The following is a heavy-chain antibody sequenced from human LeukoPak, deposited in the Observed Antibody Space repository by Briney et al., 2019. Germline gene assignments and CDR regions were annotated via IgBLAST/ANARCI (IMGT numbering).Heavy chain of an antibody. CDR2: ILTSGTT. CDR1: GFSLSGYA. CDR3: AKDLTYNDGRWEFVP. J-gene: IGHJ5*02. D-gene: IGHD3-9*01. V-gene: IGHV3-23*05. Sequence: GGSLRLSXVASGFSLSGYAMSWVRQAPGKGPEWVSGILTSGTTYYSDSVKGRFTISRDSSKNTLYLQMNSLRSEDTAIYSCAKDLTYNDGRWEFVPWGQGTLVTVSS.